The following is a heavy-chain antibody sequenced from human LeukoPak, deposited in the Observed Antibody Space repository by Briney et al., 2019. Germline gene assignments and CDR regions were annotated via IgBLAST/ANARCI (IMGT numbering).Heavy chain of an antibody. CDR3: ARRSQCNSFTCSKGGGFDI. V-gene: IGHV1-18*01. Sequence: ASVKVSCKASGYTFTSYGISWVRQAPGQGLEWMGWISGYNGKTNYPQKVQGRVTMTTDTSTTTAYMELRNLRPDDTAVYYCARRSQCNSFTCSKGGGFDIWGQGTMVTISS. CDR2: ISGYNGKT. D-gene: IGHD2/OR15-2a*01. CDR1: GYTFTSYG. J-gene: IGHJ3*02.